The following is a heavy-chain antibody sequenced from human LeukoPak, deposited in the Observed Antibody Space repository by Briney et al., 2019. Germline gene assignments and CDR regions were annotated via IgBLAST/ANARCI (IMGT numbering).Heavy chain of an antibody. CDR3: AVSDILTGYYHFYYGMDV. D-gene: IGHD3-9*01. CDR2: INPSGGST. J-gene: IGHJ6*02. V-gene: IGHV1-46*01. CDR1: GYTFTSYY. Sequence: GASVKVSCKASGYTFTSYYMHWVRQAPGRGLEWMGIINPSGGSTSYAQKFQGRVTMTRDTSTSTVYMELSSLRSEDTAVYYCAVSDILTGYYHFYYGMDVWGQGTTVTVSS.